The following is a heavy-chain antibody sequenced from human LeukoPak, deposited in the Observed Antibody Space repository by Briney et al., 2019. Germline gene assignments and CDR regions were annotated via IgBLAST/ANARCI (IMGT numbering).Heavy chain of an antibody. Sequence: ASVKVSCKASGYTFTGYYMHWVRQAPGQGLEWMGWINPNSGGTNYAQKFQGRVTMTRDTSISTAYMELSRLRSDDTAVYYCARQYSSSWYAYFQHWGQGTLVTVSS. D-gene: IGHD6-13*01. CDR1: GYTFTGYY. CDR2: INPNSGGT. CDR3: ARQYSSSWYAYFQH. V-gene: IGHV1-2*02. J-gene: IGHJ1*01.